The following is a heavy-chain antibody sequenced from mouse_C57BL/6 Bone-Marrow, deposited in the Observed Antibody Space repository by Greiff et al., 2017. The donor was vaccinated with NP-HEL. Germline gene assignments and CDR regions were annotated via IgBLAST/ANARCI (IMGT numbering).Heavy chain of an antibody. D-gene: IGHD4-1*01. CDR1: GYTFTDYY. J-gene: IGHJ2*01. CDR3: ARLGRGYYFDY. Sequence: VQLQESGAELVRPGASVKLSCKASGYTFTDYYINWVKQRPGQGLEWIAWIYPGSGNTYYNEKFKGKATLTAEKSSSTAYMQLSSLTSEDSAVYFCARLGRGYYFDYWGQGTTLTVSS. V-gene: IGHV1-76*01. CDR2: IYPGSGNT.